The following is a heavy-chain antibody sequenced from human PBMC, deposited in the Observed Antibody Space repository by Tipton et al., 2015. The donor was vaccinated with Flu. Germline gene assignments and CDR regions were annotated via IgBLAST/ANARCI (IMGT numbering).Heavy chain of an antibody. J-gene: IGHJ4*02. V-gene: IGHV3-30-3*01. CDR3: ARVSREGYCGGDCYSVNFDY. CDR1: GFTFSTYT. D-gene: IGHD2-21*02. Sequence: SLRLSCAASGFTFSTYTMHWVRQAPGKGLEWVAIISYDGSNKYYADSVKGRFTISRDNSKNTLYLQMNSLRAEDTAVYYCARVSREGYCGGDCYSVNFDYWGQGTPVTVSS. CDR2: ISYDGSNK.